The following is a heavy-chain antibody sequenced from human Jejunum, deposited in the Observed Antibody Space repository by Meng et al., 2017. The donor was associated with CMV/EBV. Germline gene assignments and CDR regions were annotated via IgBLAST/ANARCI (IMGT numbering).Heavy chain of an antibody. V-gene: IGHV3-73*01. CDR1: FSFRGFA. CDR3: TRQEIAARPPFDY. D-gene: IGHD6-6*01. Sequence: FSFRGFAMHWVRQASGKGPEWVGRIRSKTNSYATAYAASVKGRFTISRDDSKNTAYLQMNSLKTEDTAVYYCTRQEIAARPPFDYWGQGTLVTVSS. CDR2: IRSKTNSYAT. J-gene: IGHJ4*02.